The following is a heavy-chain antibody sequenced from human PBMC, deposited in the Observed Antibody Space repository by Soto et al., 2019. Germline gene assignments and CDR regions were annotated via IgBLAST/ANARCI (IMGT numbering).Heavy chain of an antibody. D-gene: IGHD5-12*01. Sequence: QLELQESGSGLVKPSQTLSLTCTVSGDSINIGGFSWSWIRQPPGKGLEWIGYISDGGPTHYSPSLRSRVTISLDTSRNQVSLRLSSVTAADTAVYYCARGDRWLQPTRGWFDPWGLGTLVTVSA. CDR1: GDSINIGGFS. V-gene: IGHV4-30-2*01. CDR2: ISDGGPT. CDR3: ARGDRWLQPTRGWFDP. J-gene: IGHJ5*02.